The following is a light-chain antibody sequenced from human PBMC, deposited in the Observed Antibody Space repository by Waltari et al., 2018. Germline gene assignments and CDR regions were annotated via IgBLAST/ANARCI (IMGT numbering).Light chain of an antibody. Sequence: DIQMTQSPSSLSASVGDRVTITCRASQSIISYLNWYQQKPGKAPKLLIYAASSLQSGVPSRFSGSGSGTDFTLTISSLQPEDVAIYYCQQSYSPPWTFGPGTTVEIK. J-gene: IGKJ1*01. CDR3: QQSYSPPWT. CDR1: QSIISY. CDR2: AAS. V-gene: IGKV1-39*01.